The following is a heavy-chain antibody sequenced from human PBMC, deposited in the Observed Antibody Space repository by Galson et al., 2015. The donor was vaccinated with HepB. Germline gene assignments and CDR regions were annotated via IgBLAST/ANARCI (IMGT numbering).Heavy chain of an antibody. CDR2: ISGSGTTT. J-gene: IGHJ4*02. V-gene: IGHV3-23*01. CDR1: EFTLSNYV. D-gene: IGHD6-13*01. Sequence: SLRLSCAASEFTLSNYVMSWVRQAPGKGLEWVSSISGSGTTTYYADSVKGRFTISRDDSKNTLFLQMNSLRAEDTALYYCASRYSSSWAAHDYWGQGTLVTVSS. CDR3: ASRYSSSWAAHDY.